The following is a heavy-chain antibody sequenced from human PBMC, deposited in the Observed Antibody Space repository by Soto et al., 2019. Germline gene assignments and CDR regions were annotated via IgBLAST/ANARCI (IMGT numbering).Heavy chain of an antibody. V-gene: IGHV3-74*01. CDR3: ARMGGGRGNFDY. CDR1: GFPFSNYW. D-gene: IGHD2-15*01. J-gene: IGHJ4*02. CDR2: ISGDGRFT. Sequence: GGSLRLSCGASGFPFSNYWMHLVRQAPGEGLVWVSRISGDGRFTRFADSVKGRFTISRDNAKKTLHLQMDSLRVEDTAVYYCARMGGGRGNFDYWGQGALVTVSS.